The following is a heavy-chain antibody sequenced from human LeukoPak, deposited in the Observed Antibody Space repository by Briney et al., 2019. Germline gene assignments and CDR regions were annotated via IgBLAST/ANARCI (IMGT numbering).Heavy chain of an antibody. V-gene: IGHV3-53*01. CDR2: IYSDGST. J-gene: IGHJ3*02. CDR3: ARNILFAFDI. Sequence: PGGSLRLSCAASGFTVSSNYMSWVRQAPGQGLEWVSVIYSDGSTYYADSVKGRFTISRDNSKNTLYLQVNSLRAEDTAMYYCARNILFAFDIWGQGTMVTVSS. D-gene: IGHD2/OR15-2a*01. CDR1: GFTVSSNY.